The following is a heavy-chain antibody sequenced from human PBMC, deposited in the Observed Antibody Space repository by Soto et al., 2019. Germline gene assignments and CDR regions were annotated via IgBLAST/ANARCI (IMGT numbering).Heavy chain of an antibody. V-gene: IGHV4-4*02. D-gene: IGHD2-2*02. J-gene: IGHJ5*02. CDR2: IFQSGNT. Sequence: QVQLQESGPGLVKPSGTLSLTCAVSSGSISSNYWWTWVRQSPGKGLEWIGEIFQSGNTNYNPSLKSRVTMSVDQSKYQFSLKLSSVTAADTAVYYCAAVSGGCSRTTCHIDTWGQGTLVTVAS. CDR3: AAVSGGCSRTTCHIDT. CDR1: SGSISSNYW.